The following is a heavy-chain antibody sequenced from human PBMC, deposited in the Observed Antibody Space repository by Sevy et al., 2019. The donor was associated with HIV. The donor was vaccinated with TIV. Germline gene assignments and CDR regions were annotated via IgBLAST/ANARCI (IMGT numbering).Heavy chain of an antibody. Sequence: GGSLRLSCAASAFSFSSYAMNWVRQAPGKGLEWIGRIRSETDGGTTEYTASVKGRFSISRDDSKDTLYLQMNSLKTEDTAVYYCATERWGFFDSITRYLLPYFDSWGQGTLVTVSS. V-gene: IGHV3-15*01. J-gene: IGHJ4*02. D-gene: IGHD3-10*01. CDR3: ATERWGFFDSITRYLLPYFDS. CDR2: IRSETDGGTT. CDR1: AFSFSSYA.